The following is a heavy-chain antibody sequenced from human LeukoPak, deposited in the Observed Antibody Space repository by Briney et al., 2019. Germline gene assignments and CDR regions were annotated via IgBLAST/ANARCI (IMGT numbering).Heavy chain of an antibody. Sequence: ASVKVSCKASGYTFTDYYMHWVRQAPGQGLEWMGWINPNSGGTNYAQKFQGRVTMTRDTSISTAYTELSRLRSDDTAVYYCARDITGTTGLGVDAFDIWGQGTMVTVSS. D-gene: IGHD1-20*01. CDR2: INPNSGGT. CDR3: ARDITGTTGLGVDAFDI. J-gene: IGHJ3*02. CDR1: GYTFTDYY. V-gene: IGHV1-2*02.